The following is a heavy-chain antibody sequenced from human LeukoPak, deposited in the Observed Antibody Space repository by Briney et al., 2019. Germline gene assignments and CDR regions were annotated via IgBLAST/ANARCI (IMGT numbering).Heavy chain of an antibody. CDR1: GGSFSGYY. J-gene: IGHJ6*03. V-gene: IGHV4-34*01. CDR2: INHSGST. Sequence: SETLSLTCAVYGGSFSGYYWSWIRQPPGKGLEWIGEINHSGSTNYNPSLKSRVTISVDTSKNQFSLKLSSVTAADTAVYYCASSMGYYYMDVWGKGTTVTISS. CDR3: ASSMGYYYMDV. D-gene: IGHD2-2*01.